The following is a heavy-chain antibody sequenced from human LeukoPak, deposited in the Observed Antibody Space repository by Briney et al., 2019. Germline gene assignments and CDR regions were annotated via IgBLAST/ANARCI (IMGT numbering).Heavy chain of an antibody. CDR2: IRYDGSNK. J-gene: IGHJ3*02. D-gene: IGHD1-26*01. V-gene: IGHV3-30*02. Sequence: TGGSLRLYCAASGFTFSSYGMHWLRQAPGKGLEWVAFIRYDGSNKYYADSVKGRFTISRDNSKNTLYLQMNSLRAEDTAVYYCAGPRVVGATLAFDIWGQGTMVTVSS. CDR3: AGPRVVGATLAFDI. CDR1: GFTFSSYG.